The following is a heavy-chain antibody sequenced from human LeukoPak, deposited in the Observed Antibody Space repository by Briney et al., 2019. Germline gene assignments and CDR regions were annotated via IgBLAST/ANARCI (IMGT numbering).Heavy chain of an antibody. J-gene: IGHJ5*02. CDR2: INPSGGST. Sequence: ASVKVSCKASGYTFTSYYMHWVRQAPGQGLEWMGIINPSGGSTSYAQKFQGRVTMTRDTSTSTVYMELSSLRSEDTAVYYCASTSYCGGDCYNNWFDPWGRGTLVTVSS. CDR3: ASTSYCGGDCYNNWFDP. V-gene: IGHV1-46*03. CDR1: GYTFTSYY. D-gene: IGHD2-21*01.